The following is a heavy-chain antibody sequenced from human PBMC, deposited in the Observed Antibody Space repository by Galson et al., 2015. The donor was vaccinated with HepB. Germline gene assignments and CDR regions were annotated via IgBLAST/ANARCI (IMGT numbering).Heavy chain of an antibody. V-gene: IGHV3-48*02. J-gene: IGHJ3*01. CDR1: GFTFSSYT. CDR2: IRTNEKTM. Sequence: SLRLSCATSGFTFSSYTMNWVRQAPGKGLEWVSNIRTNEKTMYYADSVKGRFTISRDDAKNSQYLQMDSLRDEDTAVYYCVGDRGYAFDLWGRGTMVTVSS. CDR3: VGDRGYAFDL.